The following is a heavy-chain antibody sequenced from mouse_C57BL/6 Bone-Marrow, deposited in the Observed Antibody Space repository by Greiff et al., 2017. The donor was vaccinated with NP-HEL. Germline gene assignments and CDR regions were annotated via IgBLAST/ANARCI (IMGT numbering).Heavy chain of an antibody. V-gene: IGHV2-6-1*01. CDR2: IWSDGST. CDR3: ARHGYGSSYGWYFDV. J-gene: IGHJ1*03. D-gene: IGHD1-1*01. CDR1: GFSLTSYG. Sequence: VHLVESGPGLVAPSQSLSITCTVSGFSLTSYGVHWVRQPPGKGLEWLVVIWSDGSTTYNSALKSRLSISKDNSKSQVFLKMTSIHTDDPAMYYCARHGYGSSYGWYFDVWGTGTTVTVSS.